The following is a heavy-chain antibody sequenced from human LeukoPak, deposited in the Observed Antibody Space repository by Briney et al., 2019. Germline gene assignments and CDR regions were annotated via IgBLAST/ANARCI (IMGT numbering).Heavy chain of an antibody. V-gene: IGHV4-39*01. J-gene: IGHJ4*02. CDR2: MSYSGST. CDR1: GGSISSSSYY. Sequence: SEILSLTCTVSGGSISSSSYYWGWIRQPPRKGLEWIGSMSYSGSTYYNPSLKSRVTISVDTSKNQFSLRLSSVTAADTAVYYCASGSAAAAPITYWGQGTLVIVSS. D-gene: IGHD6-25*01. CDR3: ASGSAAAAPITY.